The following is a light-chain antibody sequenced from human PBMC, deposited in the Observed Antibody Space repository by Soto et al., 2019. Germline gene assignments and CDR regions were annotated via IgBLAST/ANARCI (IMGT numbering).Light chain of an antibody. CDR2: DSS. Sequence: EIVLIQSPATLSLSPGERATLSCRASQSVSSNLAWYQQNPGQAPNLLIFDSSKKATGIPARFSGSGSGTDFTLTISSLETEDFAVYYCQQHTNWPLTVGGGTQVEIK. CDR3: QQHTNWPLT. V-gene: IGKV3-11*01. J-gene: IGKJ4*01. CDR1: QSVSSN.